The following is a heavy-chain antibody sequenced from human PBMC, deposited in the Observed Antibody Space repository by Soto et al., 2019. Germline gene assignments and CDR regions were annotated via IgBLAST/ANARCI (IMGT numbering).Heavy chain of an antibody. Sequence: SETLSLTCSVSGGSIISCYWSWIRQPPGNGLEWIGYISYSGNTNYNPSLKSRVTMSVDTPKNQFSLRLSSVTTADTAGYYFAGLRGYAGSPIDYWGQGTLVTVSS. CDR2: ISYSGNT. CDR1: GGSIISCY. D-gene: IGHD2-15*01. V-gene: IGHV4-59*01. J-gene: IGHJ4*02. CDR3: AGLRGYAGSPIDY.